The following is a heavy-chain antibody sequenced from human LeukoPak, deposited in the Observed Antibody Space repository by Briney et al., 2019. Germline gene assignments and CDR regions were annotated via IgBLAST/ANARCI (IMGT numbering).Heavy chain of an antibody. CDR1: GFIFSSYA. Sequence: GGSLRLSCAASGFIFSSYAMSWVRQAPGKGLEWVSGISDSGGSTYYADSVKGRFTISRDNSKNTLYLQMNSLRAEDTAVYYCAKDSYSSGWMFDYWGQGTLVTVSS. D-gene: IGHD6-19*01. CDR2: ISDSGGST. J-gene: IGHJ4*02. V-gene: IGHV3-23*01. CDR3: AKDSYSSGWMFDY.